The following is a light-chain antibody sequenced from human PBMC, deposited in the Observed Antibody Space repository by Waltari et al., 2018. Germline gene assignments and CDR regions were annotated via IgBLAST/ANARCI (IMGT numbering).Light chain of an antibody. CDR1: SGSVSSNFY. CDR2: RTN. J-gene: IGLJ3*02. Sequence: QTVVTQEPSFSVSPGGTVTLTCGLSSGSVSSNFYPSWYQPTPGQAPRTTISRTNPRYSGVHDRLSGSILGNKAALTIRGAQSEDESDYYCLLYVGSGIWVFGGGTKLTVL. V-gene: IGLV8-61*01. CDR3: LLYVGSGIWV.